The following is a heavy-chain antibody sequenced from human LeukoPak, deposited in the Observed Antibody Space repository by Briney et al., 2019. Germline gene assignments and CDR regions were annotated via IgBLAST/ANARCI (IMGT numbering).Heavy chain of an antibody. CDR3: ARLAVAGPWWFDL. Sequence: SETLSLTCTVSGGSISSYYWSWIRRPPGKGLEWIGYIYYSGSTNYNPSLKSRVTISVDTSKNQFSLKLSSVTAADTAVYYCARLAVAGPWWFDLWGQGTLVTVYS. J-gene: IGHJ5*02. CDR1: GGSISSYY. V-gene: IGHV4-59*08. D-gene: IGHD6-19*01. CDR2: IYYSGST.